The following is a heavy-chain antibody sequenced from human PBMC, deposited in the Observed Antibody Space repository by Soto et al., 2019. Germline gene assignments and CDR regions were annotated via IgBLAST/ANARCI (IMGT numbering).Heavy chain of an antibody. CDR1: GFTFSSYA. CDR3: AKPESGYSYGYYFDY. CDR2: ISGSGGST. J-gene: IGHJ4*02. V-gene: IGHV3-23*01. Sequence: GGSLRLSCAASGFTFSSYAMSWVRQAPGKGLEWVSAISGSGGSTYYADSVKGRFTISRDNSKNTLYLQMNSLRAEDTAVYYCAKPESGYSYGYYFDYWGQGTLVTVSS. D-gene: IGHD5-18*01.